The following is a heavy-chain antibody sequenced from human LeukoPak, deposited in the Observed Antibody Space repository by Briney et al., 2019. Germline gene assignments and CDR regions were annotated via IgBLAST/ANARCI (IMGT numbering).Heavy chain of an antibody. D-gene: IGHD5-12*01. CDR2: ISSRGTAM. Sequence: GGSLRLSCAVSGFTFSDYSMSWVRQAPGKGLEWISYISSRGTAMYYADSVKGRFSISRDNAKKSLYLQMNSLRAEDTAVYYCARSELVGYSGYDLDNWGQGTLVTVSS. CDR1: GFTFSDYS. J-gene: IGHJ4*02. CDR3: ARSELVGYSGYDLDN. V-gene: IGHV3-11*01.